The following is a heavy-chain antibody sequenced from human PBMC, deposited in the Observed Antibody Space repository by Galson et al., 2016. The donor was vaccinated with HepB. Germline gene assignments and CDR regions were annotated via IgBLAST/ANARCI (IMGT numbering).Heavy chain of an antibody. D-gene: IGHD6-19*01. CDR2: ISWNSNMI. V-gene: IGHV3-9*01. Sequence: SLRLSCAASGFTFDDFGMHWVRQVPGKGLEWVSGISWNSNMIDYAESARGRFTISRDNVKTSLYLQINSLRLEDTAVYYCVKARIPSIAVTVGGEDAFDMWGQGTIVTVS. CDR3: VKARIPSIAVTVGGEDAFDM. CDR1: GFTFDDFG. J-gene: IGHJ3*02.